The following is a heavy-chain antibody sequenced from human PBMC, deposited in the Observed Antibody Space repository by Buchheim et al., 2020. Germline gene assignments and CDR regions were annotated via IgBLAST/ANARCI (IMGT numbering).Heavy chain of an antibody. D-gene: IGHD3-22*01. CDR1: GGSISSYY. Sequence: QVQLQESGPGLVKPSETLSLTCTVSGGSISSYYWSWIRQPPGKGLEWIGYIYYSGSTNYNPSLKSRVTISVDTSKNQSSLKLSSVTAADTAVYYCARGQKDYDSSGYYWSYYYYGMDVWGQGTT. J-gene: IGHJ6*02. CDR3: ARGQKDYDSSGYYWSYYYYGMDV. CDR2: IYYSGST. V-gene: IGHV4-59*01.